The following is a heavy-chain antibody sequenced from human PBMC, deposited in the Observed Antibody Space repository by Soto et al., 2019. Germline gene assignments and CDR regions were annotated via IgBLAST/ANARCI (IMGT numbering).Heavy chain of an antibody. Sequence: EVQLVESGGGLVKPGGSLRLSGAGSGFTFSNAWMRWVRRAPGKGLEWVGRIKSDAYGGAIDYAAPVKGRFTISRDDSTNTLFLQMNNLRAEDTAVYSCTTTKGRLEPPTNDFWGQGTPVIVSS. V-gene: IGHV3-15*01. D-gene: IGHD2-8*01. CDR2: IKSDAYGGAI. CDR3: TTTKGRLEPPTNDF. J-gene: IGHJ4*02. CDR1: GFTFSNAW.